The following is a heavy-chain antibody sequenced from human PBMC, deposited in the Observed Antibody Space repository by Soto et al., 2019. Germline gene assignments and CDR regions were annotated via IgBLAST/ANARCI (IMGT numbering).Heavy chain of an antibody. J-gene: IGHJ4*02. D-gene: IGHD1-26*01. CDR3: TADAGREVGATDFDY. V-gene: IGHV3-15*07. CDR1: DFTFTNAW. Sequence: VQLVESGGDFVKPGGSLRLSCAGPDFTFTNAWMNWVRQAPGKGLEWVGRIQSETDGGTRDYAAAVKGRFSISRDASKNTLYLQMNSLKAEDTGVYYCTADAGREVGATDFDYWGQGTLVTVSA. CDR2: IQSETDGGTR.